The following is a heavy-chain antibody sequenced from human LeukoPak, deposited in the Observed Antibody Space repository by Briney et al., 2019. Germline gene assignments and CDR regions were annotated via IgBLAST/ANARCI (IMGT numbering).Heavy chain of an antibody. Sequence: SETLSLTCTVSGGSISSGSYYWSWIRQPAGQGLEWIGRIYTSGSTNYNPSLKSRVTISVDTSKNQFSLKLSSVTAADTAVYYCARERIMITFGGVIVYYFDYWGQGPLVTVSS. J-gene: IGHJ4*02. CDR2: IYTSGST. V-gene: IGHV4-61*02. CDR3: ARERIMITFGGVIVYYFDY. CDR1: GGSISSGSYY. D-gene: IGHD3-16*02.